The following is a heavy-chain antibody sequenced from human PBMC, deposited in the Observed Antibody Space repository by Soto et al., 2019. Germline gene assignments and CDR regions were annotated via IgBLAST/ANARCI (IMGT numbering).Heavy chain of an antibody. Sequence: PGGSLRLSCVGSGFTFSDSVMAWVRQAPGKGLEWLSVMSGDGRTRYALSVTGRFTISRDNARNSLFLQMNSLSAEDTAVYYCARAECSTPDCLTAYYSYGLDVWGQGTTVTVSS. V-gene: IGHV3-23*01. CDR1: GFTFSDSV. CDR2: MSGDGRT. D-gene: IGHD2-2*01. CDR3: ARAECSTPDCLTAYYSYGLDV. J-gene: IGHJ6*02.